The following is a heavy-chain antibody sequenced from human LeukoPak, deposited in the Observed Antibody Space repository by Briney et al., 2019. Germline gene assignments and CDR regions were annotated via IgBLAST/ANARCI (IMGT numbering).Heavy chain of an antibody. V-gene: IGHV1-69*04. D-gene: IGHD1-14*01. Sequence: ASVKVSCKASGGTFSSYAISWVRQAPGQGLEWMGRIIPILGIANYAQKFQGRVTITADKSTSTAYMELSSLRSEDTAVYCCARPTSNLLDPWGQGTLVTVSS. CDR1: GGTFSSYA. CDR3: ARPTSNLLDP. CDR2: IIPILGIA. J-gene: IGHJ5*02.